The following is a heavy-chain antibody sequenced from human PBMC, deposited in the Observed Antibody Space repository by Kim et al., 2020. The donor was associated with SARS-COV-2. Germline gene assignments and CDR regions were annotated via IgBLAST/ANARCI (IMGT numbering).Heavy chain of an antibody. Sequence: GGSLRLSCAASGFTFNEYAMHWVRQAPGKDLEWVSGISWNSDNIAYAASVKGRFTISRNNDKSSLYLQMNSLGPDDTSLYYCAKDLMGYCHHSVSVLWDQGALLRVSS. D-gene: IGHD2-8*01. J-gene: IGHJ4*02. CDR2: ISWNSDNI. CDR1: GFTFNEYA. CDR3: AKDLMGYCHHSVSVL. V-gene: IGHV3-9*01.